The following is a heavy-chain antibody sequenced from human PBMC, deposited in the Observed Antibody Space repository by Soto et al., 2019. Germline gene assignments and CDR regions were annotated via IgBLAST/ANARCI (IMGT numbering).Heavy chain of an antibody. V-gene: IGHV3-23*01. Sequence: EVQLLESGGGVVQPGGSLRLSCAASGFTFSDYAMSWVRQAPGKGLEWVSGISGSGGSTYYADSVKGRFTISRDNSENTRYVQVKSLRAEDTAVYFWARDCSGGSGHPGMDVWGQGTTVTVSS. J-gene: IGHJ6*02. CDR1: GFTFSDYA. CDR3: ARDCSGGSGHPGMDV. D-gene: IGHD2-15*01. CDR2: ISGSGGST.